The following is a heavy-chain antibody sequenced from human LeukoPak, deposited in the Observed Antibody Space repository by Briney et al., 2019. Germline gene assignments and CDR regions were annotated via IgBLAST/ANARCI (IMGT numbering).Heavy chain of an antibody. J-gene: IGHJ3*02. CDR2: ISAYNGNT. Sequence: GASVKVSCKASGYTFTSYGISWVRQAPGQGLEWMGWISAYNGNTNYAQKLQGRVTMTTDTSTSTAYMELRSLRSDDTAVYYCASGVYYDILTGYPSDAFDIWGQGTMVTVSS. CDR1: GYTFTSYG. V-gene: IGHV1-18*01. CDR3: ASGVYYDILTGYPSDAFDI. D-gene: IGHD3-9*01.